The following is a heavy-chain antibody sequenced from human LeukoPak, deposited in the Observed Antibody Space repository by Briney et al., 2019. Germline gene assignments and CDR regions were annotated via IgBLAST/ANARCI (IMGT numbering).Heavy chain of an antibody. CDR1: GYSFTSYW. D-gene: IGHD5-24*01. J-gene: IGHJ4*02. CDR2: IYPGDSDS. V-gene: IGHV5-51*01. Sequence: GESLKISCKGSGYSFTSYWIGWVRQMSGKGLEWMGIIYPGDSDSRYSPSFQGQVTISADKTISTAYLQWSSLKASDTAMYYCARSCRDGYRDFDYWGQGTLVTVSS. CDR3: ARSCRDGYRDFDY.